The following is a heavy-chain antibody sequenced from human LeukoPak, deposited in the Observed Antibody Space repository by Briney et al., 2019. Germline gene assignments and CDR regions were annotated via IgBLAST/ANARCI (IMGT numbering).Heavy chain of an antibody. V-gene: IGHV3-11*01. CDR3: ARHDTAMATDYGMDV. CDR1: GFTFSDYY. D-gene: IGHD5-18*01. CDR2: ISSRGSTI. Sequence: GGPLRLSCAASGFTFSDYYMSWIRQAPGKGLEWVSYISSRGSTIYYADSVKGRFTISRDNAKNSLYLQMNSLRAEDTAVYYCARHDTAMATDYGMDVWGQGTTVTVSS. J-gene: IGHJ6*02.